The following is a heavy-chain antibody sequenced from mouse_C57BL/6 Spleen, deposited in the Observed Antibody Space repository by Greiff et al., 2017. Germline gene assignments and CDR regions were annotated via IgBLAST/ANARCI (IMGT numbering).Heavy chain of an antibody. J-gene: IGHJ4*01. CDR1: GFNIKDDY. D-gene: IGHD1-1*01. V-gene: IGHV14-4*01. CDR3: TTDYYGSSQNYYAMDY. CDR2: IDPENGDT. Sequence: VQLQQSGAELVRPGASVKLSCTASGFNIKDDYMHWVKQRPEQGLEWIGWIDPENGDTEYASKFQGKATITADTSSNTAYLQLSSLTSEDTAVYYCTTDYYGSSQNYYAMDYWGQGTSVTVSS.